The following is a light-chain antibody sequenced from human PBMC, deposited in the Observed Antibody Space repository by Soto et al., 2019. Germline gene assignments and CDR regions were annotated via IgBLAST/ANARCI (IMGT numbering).Light chain of an antibody. CDR1: QSVSSD. CDR2: GAS. CDR3: QQYNNWPRT. V-gene: IGKV3-15*01. J-gene: IGKJ1*01. Sequence: EIVMTQAPATLFLSSGERATLSCRASQSVSSDLAWYHQKPGQAPRLLIYGASTRATGIPARFSGSGSGTEFTLTINSLQSEDFAVYYCQQYNNWPRTFGQGTKV.